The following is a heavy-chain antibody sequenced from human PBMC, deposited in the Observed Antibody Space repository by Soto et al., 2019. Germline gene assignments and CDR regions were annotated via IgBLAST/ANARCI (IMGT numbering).Heavy chain of an antibody. Sequence: QMQLVQSGPEVKKPGTSVKVSCKASGFTFTSSAMQWVRQARGQRLEWIGWIVVGSGNTNYAQKFQERVTITRNMSTSTAYMELSSLRSEDTAVYYCAAGQTYGILTGYYLPSFDYWGQGTLVTVSS. V-gene: IGHV1-58*02. CDR2: IVVGSGNT. D-gene: IGHD3-9*01. CDR1: GFTFTSSA. CDR3: AAGQTYGILTGYYLPSFDY. J-gene: IGHJ4*02.